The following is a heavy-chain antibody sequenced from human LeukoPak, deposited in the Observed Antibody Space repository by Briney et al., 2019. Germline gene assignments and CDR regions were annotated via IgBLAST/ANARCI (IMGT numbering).Heavy chain of an antibody. Sequence: GGSLRLSCAASGFTFRNYWMSWVRQAPGKGLECVANIKQDGSEKYYVDSVKGRFTISRDNAKNSLYLQMNSLRAEDTAVYYCARGRAPSYGYFDYWGQGTLVTVSS. CDR2: IKQDGSEK. CDR1: GFTFRNYW. V-gene: IGHV3-7*01. J-gene: IGHJ4*02. D-gene: IGHD3-16*01. CDR3: ARGRAPSYGYFDY.